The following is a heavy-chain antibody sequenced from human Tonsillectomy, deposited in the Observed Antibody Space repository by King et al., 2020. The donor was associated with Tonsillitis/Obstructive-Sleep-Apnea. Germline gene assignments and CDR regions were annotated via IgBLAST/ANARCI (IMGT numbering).Heavy chain of an antibody. V-gene: IGHV3-9*01. CDR2: ISWNSGNI. J-gene: IGHJ1*01. Sequence: VQLVESGGGLVQPGRSLRLSCAGSGFTFDDYAIHWVRQAPGKGLEWVSGISWNSGNIVYADSVRGRFTISRDNAKKSLYLQMNSLRAEDTALYYCAKDSSRGQYQVLSGYFQHWGMGTLVTVSS. CDR3: AKDSSRGQYQVLSGYFQH. D-gene: IGHD2-2*01. CDR1: GFTFDDYA.